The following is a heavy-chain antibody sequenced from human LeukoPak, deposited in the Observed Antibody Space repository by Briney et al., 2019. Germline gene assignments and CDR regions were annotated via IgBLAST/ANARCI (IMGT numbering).Heavy chain of an antibody. V-gene: IGHV3-30-3*01. CDR2: ISYDGSNK. CDR3: ARAHQNSIAVAGRADY. J-gene: IGHJ4*02. D-gene: IGHD6-19*01. Sequence: PGGSLGLSCAASGFTFSSYAMHWVRQAPGKGLEWVAVISYDGSNKYYADSVKGRFTISRDNSKNTLYLQMNSLRAEDTAVYYCARAHQNSIAVAGRADYWGQGTLVTVSS. CDR1: GFTFSSYA.